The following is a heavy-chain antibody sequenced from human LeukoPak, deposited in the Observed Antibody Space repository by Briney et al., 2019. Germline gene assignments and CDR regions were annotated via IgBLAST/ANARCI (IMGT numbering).Heavy chain of an antibody. J-gene: IGHJ6*03. CDR2: ISAYNGRT. CDR1: GYTFNSYG. D-gene: IGHD3-10*01. V-gene: IGHV1-18*01. Sequence: GASVKVSCKASGYTFNSYGISWVRQAPGQGLEWMGWISAYNGRTNYAQKLQGRVTMTTDTSTSTAYMDLRSLRSDDTAVYYCARDLMVRGPMDVWGKGTTVTVSS. CDR3: ARDLMVRGPMDV.